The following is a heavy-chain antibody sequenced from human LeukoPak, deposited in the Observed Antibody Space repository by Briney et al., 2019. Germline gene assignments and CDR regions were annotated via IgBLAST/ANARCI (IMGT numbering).Heavy chain of an antibody. Sequence: GGSLRLSCAASGFTVSSNYMSWVRQAPGKGLEWVSVIYSGGSTYYADSVKGRFTISRDNSKNTLYLQMNSLRAEDTAVYYCAREFGDYVWGRFNYWGRGTLVTVSS. V-gene: IGHV3-66*01. CDR1: GFTVSSNY. CDR3: AREFGDYVWGRFNY. CDR2: IYSGGST. D-gene: IGHD3-16*01. J-gene: IGHJ4*02.